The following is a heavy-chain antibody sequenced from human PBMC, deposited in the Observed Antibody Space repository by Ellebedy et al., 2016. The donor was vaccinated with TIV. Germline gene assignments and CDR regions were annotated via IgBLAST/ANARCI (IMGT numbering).Heavy chain of an antibody. V-gene: IGHV3-30*01. CDR1: GFSFSNYA. CDR3: ARDETRGSDYTPDY. CDR2: ISYDGSDK. J-gene: IGHJ4*02. Sequence: GESLKISCAASGFSFSNYAMHWVRQPPGKGLEWVAVISYDGSDKYYAESVKGRITISRDNSKNTLYLKMNSLRDDDAAVYYCARDETRGSDYTPDYWGQGTLVTVSS. D-gene: IGHD1-26*01.